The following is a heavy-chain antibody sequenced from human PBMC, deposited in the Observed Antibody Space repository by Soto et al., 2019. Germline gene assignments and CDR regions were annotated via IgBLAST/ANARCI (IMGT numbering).Heavy chain of an antibody. J-gene: IGHJ6*02. CDR1: GGSFSGYY. CDR3: ARGRGLGYCSSTSCYYYYYYGMDV. D-gene: IGHD2-2*01. V-gene: IGHV4-34*01. Sequence: SETLSLICAVYGGSFSGYYWSWIRQPPGKGLEWIGEINHSGSTNYNPSLKSRVTISVDTSKNQFSLKLSSVTAADTAVYYCARGRGLGYCSSTSCYYYYYYGMDVWGQGTTVTVSS. CDR2: INHSGST.